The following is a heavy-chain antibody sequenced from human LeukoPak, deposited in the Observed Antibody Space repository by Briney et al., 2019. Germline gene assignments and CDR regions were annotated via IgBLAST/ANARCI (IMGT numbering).Heavy chain of an antibody. CDR2: ISSSSSYI. J-gene: IGHJ3*02. CDR1: GFTFSSYS. D-gene: IGHD5-12*01. CDR3: ASPYSGYDYSAFDI. Sequence: GGSLRLSCAASGFTFSSYSMNWVRQAPGKGLEWVSSISSSSSYIYYADSVKGRFTIFRDNAKNSLYLQMNSLRAEDTAVYYCASPYSGYDYSAFDIWGQGTMVTVSS. V-gene: IGHV3-21*01.